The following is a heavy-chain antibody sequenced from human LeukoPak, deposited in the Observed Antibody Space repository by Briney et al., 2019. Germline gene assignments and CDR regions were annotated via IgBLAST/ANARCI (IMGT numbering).Heavy chain of an antibody. CDR3: ARGGKKWELSN. Sequence: PGGSLRLSCAASGFTFSSYGMHWVRQAPGKGLEWVAVIWYDGSNKYYADSVKGRFTISRDNSKNTLYLQMNSLRAEDTAVYYCARGGKKWELSNWGQGTLVTVSS. J-gene: IGHJ4*02. CDR1: GFTFSSYG. CDR2: IWYDGSNK. V-gene: IGHV3-33*08. D-gene: IGHD1-26*01.